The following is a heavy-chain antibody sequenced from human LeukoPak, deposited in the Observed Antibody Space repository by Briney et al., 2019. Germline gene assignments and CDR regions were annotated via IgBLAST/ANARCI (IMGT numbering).Heavy chain of an antibody. Sequence: PGGSLRLSCAASGFAFSSYGMHWVRQAPGKGLEWVAFIRYDGSNEYYADSVKGRFTISRDNSKNTLYLQMNSLRAEDTAVYYCAKLPPHIVVVPAAIGGDYFDYWGQGTLVTVSS. CDR3: AKLPPHIVVVPAAIGGDYFDY. J-gene: IGHJ4*02. CDR1: GFAFSSYG. D-gene: IGHD2-2*01. V-gene: IGHV3-30*02. CDR2: IRYDGSNE.